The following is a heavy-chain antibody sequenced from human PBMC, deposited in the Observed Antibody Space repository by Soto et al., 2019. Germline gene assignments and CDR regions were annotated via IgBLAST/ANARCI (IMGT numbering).Heavy chain of an antibody. D-gene: IGHD3-22*01. CDR3: ARSITPYYYDSSGYPMGY. Sequence: PSETLSLTCTVSGGSISSYYWSWIRQPPGKGLEWIGYIYYSVSTNYNPSLKSRVTISVDTSKNQFSLKLSSVTAADTAVYYCARSITPYYYDSSGYPMGYWGQGTLVTVSS. CDR1: GGSISSYY. J-gene: IGHJ4*02. V-gene: IGHV4-59*01. CDR2: IYYSVST.